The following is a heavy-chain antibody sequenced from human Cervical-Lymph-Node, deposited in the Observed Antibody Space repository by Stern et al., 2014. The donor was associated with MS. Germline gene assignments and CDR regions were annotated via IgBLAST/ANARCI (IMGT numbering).Heavy chain of an antibody. Sequence: QLQLQESGPGLVKPSGTLSLTCAVSGGSVSSTTWWSWVRQSPGQGPEWIGNFHHRGASNCRPAHRLEVSISLANAKNHLALHRTSVTAADTAVYYCARERQQYCNSEGCSYWYFDLWGRGTLVTVSS. CDR1: GGSVSSTTW. J-gene: IGHJ2*01. V-gene: IGHV4-4*02. CDR2: FHHRGAS. D-gene: IGHD2/OR15-2a*01. CDR3: ARERQQYCNSEGCSYWYFDL.